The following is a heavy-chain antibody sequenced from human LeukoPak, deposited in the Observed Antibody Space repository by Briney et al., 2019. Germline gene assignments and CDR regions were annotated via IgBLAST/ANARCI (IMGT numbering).Heavy chain of an antibody. CDR3: ARGTRSGDYDPLGY. D-gene: IGHD2-21*02. Sequence: ASVKVSCKASGGTFSSYAISWVRQAPGQGLEWMGRIIPILGIANYAQKFQGRVTITADKSTSTAYMELSSLRSEDTAVYYCARGTRSGDYDPLGYWGQGTLVTVSS. CDR1: GGTFSSYA. J-gene: IGHJ4*02. CDR2: IIPILGIA. V-gene: IGHV1-69*04.